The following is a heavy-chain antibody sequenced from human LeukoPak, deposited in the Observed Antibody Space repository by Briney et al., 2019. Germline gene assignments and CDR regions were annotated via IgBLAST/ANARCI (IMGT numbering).Heavy chain of an antibody. CDR1: GGSFSGYY. CDR3: ARGCSQWLVRT. CDR2: INHSGST. Sequence: ETLSLTCAVYGGSFSGYYWSWIRQPPGKGLEWIGEINHSGSTNYNPSLKSRVTISVDTSKNQFSLKLSSVTAADTAVYYCARGCSQWLVRTWGQGTLVTVSS. J-gene: IGHJ5*02. V-gene: IGHV4-34*01. D-gene: IGHD6-19*01.